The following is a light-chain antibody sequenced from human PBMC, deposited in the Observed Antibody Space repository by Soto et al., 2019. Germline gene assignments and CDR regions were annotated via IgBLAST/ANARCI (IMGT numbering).Light chain of an antibody. CDR3: SSYAGSYAWV. V-gene: IGLV2-11*01. CDR2: DVA. J-gene: IGLJ1*01. Sequence: QSALTQPRSVSGSPGQSVTISCTGTSSDVGDSKYVSWYQHHPGKAPTLMIYDVAERPSGVPDRFSGSKSGNTASLTIYGLQADDEADYYCSSYAGSYAWVFGTGTKLTVL. CDR1: SSDVGDSKY.